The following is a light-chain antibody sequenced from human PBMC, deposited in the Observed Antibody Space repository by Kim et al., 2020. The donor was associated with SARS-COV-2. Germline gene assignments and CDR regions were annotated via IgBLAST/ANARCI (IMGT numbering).Light chain of an antibody. J-gene: IGLJ3*02. CDR3: CSNAGTYTWV. CDR1: SSDVGGSNY. CDR2: DVS. Sequence: GQSVTISCTGTSSDVGGSNYVSWYQQYPGKAPKLIISDVSKRPSGVPDRFSGSKSGNTASLTISGLQAEDEADYYCCSNAGTYTWVFGGGTKLTVL. V-gene: IGLV2-11*01.